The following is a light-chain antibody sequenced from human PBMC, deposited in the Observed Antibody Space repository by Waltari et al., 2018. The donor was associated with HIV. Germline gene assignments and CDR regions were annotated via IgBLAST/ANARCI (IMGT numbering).Light chain of an antibody. CDR2: KDD. CDR3: QSYDNENPVL. V-gene: IGLV6-57*01. CDR1: SGSISSNS. J-gene: IGLJ2*01. Sequence: NFMLTQPHSVSESPGKTVTVSCTRSSGSISSNSAHLYQHRTGSSPTTVIYKDDQRPSGVPDRFSGSIDSSSNSASLTISGLRPEDEADYYCQSYDNENPVLFGGGTKLTVL.